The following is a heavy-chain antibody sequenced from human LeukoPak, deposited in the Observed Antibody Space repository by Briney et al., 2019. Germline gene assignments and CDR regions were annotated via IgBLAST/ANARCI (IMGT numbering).Heavy chain of an antibody. CDR3: ATIFTYYDILTGQNWFDP. V-gene: IGHV1-24*01. J-gene: IGHJ5*02. Sequence: ASVNVSCKVSGYTLTELSMHWVRQAPGKGFEWVGGFDPEDGETIYAQKFQGRVTMTEDTSTDTACMELSSLRSEDTAVYYCATIFTYYDILTGQNWFDPWGQGTLVTVSS. CDR1: GYTLTELS. CDR2: FDPEDGET. D-gene: IGHD3-9*01.